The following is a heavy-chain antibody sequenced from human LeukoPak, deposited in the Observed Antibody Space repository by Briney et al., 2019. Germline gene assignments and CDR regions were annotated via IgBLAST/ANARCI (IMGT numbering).Heavy chain of an antibody. CDR3: ARTYCSSTSCMYFDY. V-gene: IGHV1-46*01. CDR1: GYTLTSYY. Sequence: ASVKVSCKTSGYTLTSYYMHWVRQAPGQGLEWMGIINVSDGNTRYAQKFQGRVTMTRDMSTSTVYMELSSLRSEDTAVYYCARTYCSSTSCMYFDYWGQGTLVTVSS. CDR2: INVSDGNT. J-gene: IGHJ4*02. D-gene: IGHD2-2*01.